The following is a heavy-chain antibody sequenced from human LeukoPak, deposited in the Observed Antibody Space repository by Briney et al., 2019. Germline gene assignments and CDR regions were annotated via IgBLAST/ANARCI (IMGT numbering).Heavy chain of an antibody. D-gene: IGHD3-10*01. CDR2: IYSGGST. Sequence: GGSLRPSCAASGFTVSSNYMSWVRQAPGKGLEWVSVIYSGGSTYYADSVKGRFTISRHNSKNTLYLQMNSLRAEDTAVYYCARDHPWGYYYGSGSYLPLSPTGMDVWGQGTTVTVSS. J-gene: IGHJ6*02. CDR3: ARDHPWGYYYGSGSYLPLSPTGMDV. V-gene: IGHV3-53*04. CDR1: GFTVSSNY.